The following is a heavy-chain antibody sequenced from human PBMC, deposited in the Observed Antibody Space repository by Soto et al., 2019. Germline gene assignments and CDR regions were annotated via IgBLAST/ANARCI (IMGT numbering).Heavy chain of an antibody. V-gene: IGHV1-18*01. Sequence: QVQLVQSGAEVKNPGASVKVSCKASGYTFTRYGIGWARQAPGQGLEWMGWINTYNGNTNYAQNVQGRVTLTTDTXXSTANMELRSLRSNDTAIYYCALVDVYVTPSPQDVWGQVTTVIVSS. CDR1: GYTFTRYG. CDR3: ALVDVYVTPSPQDV. CDR2: INTYNGNT. J-gene: IGHJ6*02. D-gene: IGHD3-16*01.